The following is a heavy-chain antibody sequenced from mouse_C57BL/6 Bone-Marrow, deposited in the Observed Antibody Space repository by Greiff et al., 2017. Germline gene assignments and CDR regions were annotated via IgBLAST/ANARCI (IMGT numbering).Heavy chain of an antibody. V-gene: IGHV14-4*01. CDR3: TSHYYGSSYPSMDY. D-gene: IGHD1-1*01. CDR1: GFNIKDAY. Sequence: EVKLQQSGAELVRPGASVKLSCTASGFNIKDAYMHWVKQRPEQGLEWIGWIDPANGDTEYASKFQGKATITADTSSNTAYLQLSSLSAEDTAVYYCTSHYYGSSYPSMDYWGKGTSVTVSS. CDR2: IDPANGDT. J-gene: IGHJ4*01.